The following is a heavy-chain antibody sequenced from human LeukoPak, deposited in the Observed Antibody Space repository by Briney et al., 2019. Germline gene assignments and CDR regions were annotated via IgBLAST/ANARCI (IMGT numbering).Heavy chain of an antibody. CDR1: GGTFSSYA. CDR2: IIPIFGTA. D-gene: IGHD1-14*01. V-gene: IGHV1-69*13. CDR3: ARDVLAGPGGTLLGYFDY. J-gene: IGHJ4*02. Sequence: SVKVSCKASGGTFSSYAISWVRQAPGQGLEWMGGIIPIFGTANYAQKFQGRVTITADESTSTAYMELSSLRSEDTAVYYCARDVLAGPGGTLLGYFDYWGQGTMVTVSS.